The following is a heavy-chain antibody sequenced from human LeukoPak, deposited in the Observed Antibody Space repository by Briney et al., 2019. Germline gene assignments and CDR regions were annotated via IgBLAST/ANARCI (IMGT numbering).Heavy chain of an antibody. V-gene: IGHV4-39*07. D-gene: IGHD2-2*02. CDR2: IYYSGST. J-gene: IGHJ3*02. CDR3: ARYQLLYTGDAFDI. CDR1: GGSISSSSYY. Sequence: SETLSLTCTVSGGSISSSSYYWGWIRQPPGKGLEWIGSIYYSGSTYYNPSLKSRVTISVDTSKNQFSLKLSSVTAADTAVYYCARYQLLYTGDAFDIWGQGTMVTVSS.